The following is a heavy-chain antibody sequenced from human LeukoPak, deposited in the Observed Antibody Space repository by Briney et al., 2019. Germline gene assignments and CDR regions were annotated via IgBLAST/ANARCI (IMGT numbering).Heavy chain of an antibody. D-gene: IGHD2-2*01. V-gene: IGHV3-9*03. J-gene: IGHJ5*02. CDR1: GFTFDDYA. Sequence: GGSLRLSCAASGFTFDDYAMHWVRQAPGKGLEWVSGISRNSRSIVYADSVKGRFTISRDNAKNSLYLQMNSLRAEDMALYYCTKSSCSSTNCYAAWFDPWGQGTLVTVSS. CDR2: ISRNSRSI. CDR3: TKSSCSSTNCYAAWFDP.